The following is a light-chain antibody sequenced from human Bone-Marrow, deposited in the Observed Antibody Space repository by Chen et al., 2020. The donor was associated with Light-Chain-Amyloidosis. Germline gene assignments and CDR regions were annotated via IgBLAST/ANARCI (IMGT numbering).Light chain of an antibody. CDR2: EVT. V-gene: IGLV2-23*02. CDR3: CAYRGGSFPYV. CDR1: SSDVGGYDI. J-gene: IGLJ1*01. Sequence: QSALTQPASVTGSPGQSITISCTGTSSDVGGYDIVSWYRQHPGKAPKLLIFEVTKRPSGVSNRFSGSKSVNTASLTISGLRTEDAADYYCCAYRGGSFPYVFGPGTKVTVL.